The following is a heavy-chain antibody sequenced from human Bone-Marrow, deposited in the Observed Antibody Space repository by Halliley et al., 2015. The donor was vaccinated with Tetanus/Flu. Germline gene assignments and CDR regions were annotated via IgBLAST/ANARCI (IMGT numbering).Heavy chain of an antibody. D-gene: IGHD6-13*01. J-gene: IGHJ4*02. Sequence: VAGKRYDGLNKYYADSVKGRFTVSRDNSENTLYLQMNSLRAEDTALYYCARGRSSTWYFDYWGQGTLVTVSS. V-gene: IGHV3-33*01. CDR3: ARGRSSTWYFDY. CDR2: KRYDGLNK.